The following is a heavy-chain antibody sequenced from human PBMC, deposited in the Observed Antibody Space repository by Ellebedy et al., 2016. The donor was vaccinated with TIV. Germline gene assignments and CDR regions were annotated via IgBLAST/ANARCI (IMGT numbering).Heavy chain of an antibody. CDR2: ISYDGSNK. CDR3: ARVTVVGATTGAAFDI. Sequence: GESLKISCAASGFTFSSYGMHWVRQAPGKGLEWVAVISYDGSNKYYADSVKGRFTISRDNSKNTLYLQMNSLRAEDTAVYYCARVTVVGATTGAAFDIWGQGTMVTVSS. CDR1: GFTFSSYG. J-gene: IGHJ3*02. D-gene: IGHD1-26*01. V-gene: IGHV3-30*03.